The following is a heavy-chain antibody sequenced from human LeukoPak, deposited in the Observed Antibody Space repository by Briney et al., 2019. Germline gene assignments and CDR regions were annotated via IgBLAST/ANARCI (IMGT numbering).Heavy chain of an antibody. D-gene: IGHD2-2*01. Sequence: PGRSLRLSCAASGFTFSSYAMHWVRQAPGKGLEWVAVISYDGSNKYYADSVKGRFTISRDNSKNTLYLQMNSLRAEDTAVYYCARDPKYQLRSYYYYYYMDVWGKGTTVTVSS. CDR3: ARDPKYQLRSYYYYYYMDV. J-gene: IGHJ6*03. CDR2: ISYDGSNK. V-gene: IGHV3-30-3*01. CDR1: GFTFSSYA.